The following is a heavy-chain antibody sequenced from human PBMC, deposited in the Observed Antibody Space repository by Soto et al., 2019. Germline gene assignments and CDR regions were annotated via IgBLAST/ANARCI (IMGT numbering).Heavy chain of an antibody. CDR1: GYTLITYG. D-gene: IGHD3-22*01. Sequence: ASVKVSCKASGYTLITYGVSWVRQAPGQGLEWMGWINVYNGNTNYAQKLQGRVTMTTDTSTSTAYMELRSLRSDDTAVYYCARDPPPRQGITVTVRYGMDVWGQGTTVTVSS. CDR3: ARDPPPRQGITVTVRYGMDV. J-gene: IGHJ6*02. CDR2: INVYNGNT. V-gene: IGHV1-18*01.